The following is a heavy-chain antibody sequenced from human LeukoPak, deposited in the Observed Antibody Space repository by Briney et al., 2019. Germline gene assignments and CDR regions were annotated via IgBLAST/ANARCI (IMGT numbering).Heavy chain of an antibody. D-gene: IGHD5-18*01. J-gene: IGHJ6*03. CDR3: ARQESGEYSPDYMDV. CDR1: GYTFTSYD. V-gene: IGHV1-8*03. CDR2: MNPNSGNT. Sequence: ASVKVSCKASGYTFTSYDINWVRQATGQGLEWMGWMNPNSGNTGYAQKFQGRVTITRNTSISTAYMELSSLRSEDTAVYYCARQESGEYSPDYMDVWGKGTTVTVSS.